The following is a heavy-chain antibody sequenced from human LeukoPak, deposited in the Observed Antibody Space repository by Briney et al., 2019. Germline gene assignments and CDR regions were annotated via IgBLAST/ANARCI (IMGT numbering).Heavy chain of an antibody. CDR2: ISSSSSYI. D-gene: IGHD6-19*01. Sequence: GGSLRLSCAAPGFTFSSYSMNWVRQAPGKGLEWVSSISSSSSYIYYADSVKGRFTISRDNAKNSLYLQMNSLRAEDTAVYYCARVRVAALFFFDYWGQGTLVTVSS. V-gene: IGHV3-21*01. J-gene: IGHJ4*02. CDR1: GFTFSSYS. CDR3: ARVRVAALFFFDY.